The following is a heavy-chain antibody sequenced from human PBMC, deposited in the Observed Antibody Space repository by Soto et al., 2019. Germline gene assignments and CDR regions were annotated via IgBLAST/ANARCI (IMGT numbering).Heavy chain of an antibody. J-gene: IGHJ4*02. CDR2: IGTAGDT. CDR1: GFTFSSYD. Sequence: GGSLRLSCAASGFTFSSYDMHWVRQATGKGLEWVSAIGTAGDTYYPGSVKGRFPISRENAKNSLYLQMNSLRAEDTAVYYCARALRYYDSSGYYPYYFDYWGQGTLVTVSS. CDR3: ARALRYYDSSGYYPYYFDY. D-gene: IGHD3-22*01. V-gene: IGHV3-13*01.